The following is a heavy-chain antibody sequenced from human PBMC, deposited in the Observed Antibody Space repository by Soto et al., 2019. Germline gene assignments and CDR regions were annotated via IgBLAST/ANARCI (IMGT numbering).Heavy chain of an antibody. CDR2: IYPGDSDT. J-gene: IGHJ6*02. CDR3: ARQYSSSWYYYYHGMDV. V-gene: IGHV5-51*01. CDR1: GYSFTSYW. D-gene: IGHD6-13*01. Sequence: PGESLKISCKGSGYSFTSYWIGWVRQMPGKGLEWMGIIYPGDSDTRYSPSFQGQVTISADKSISTAYLQWSSLKASDTAMYYCARQYSSSWYYYYHGMDVWGQGTTVTVSS.